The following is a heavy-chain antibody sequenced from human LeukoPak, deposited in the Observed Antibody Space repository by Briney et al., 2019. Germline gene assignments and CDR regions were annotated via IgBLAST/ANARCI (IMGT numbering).Heavy chain of an antibody. V-gene: IGHV4-39*02. CDR3: AREGIAVAGNRPFGP. Sequence: SETLSLTCTVSGGSINSSPYYWGWIRPPPGKGLVWIGSIYYIGSSYKNPSLKGRVAMSVDASRNQFSLTLSSVTAADTAVYYSAREGIAVAGNRPFGPWGQGTLVTVSS. D-gene: IGHD6-19*01. J-gene: IGHJ5*02. CDR2: IYYIGSS. CDR1: GGSINSSPYY.